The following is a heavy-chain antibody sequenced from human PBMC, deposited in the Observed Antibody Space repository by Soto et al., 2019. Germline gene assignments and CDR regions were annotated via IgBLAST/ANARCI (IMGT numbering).Heavy chain of an antibody. Sequence: PSETLSLTCAVHGGSFSDYYWSWIRQPPGKGLEWIGEINYSGRTNYNPSLESRVTISVDTSKNQFSLTLSSMTAADTAVYYCARKGHLFEYWGQGISVTVSS. CDR3: ARKGHLFEY. J-gene: IGHJ4*02. V-gene: IGHV4-34*01. CDR2: INYSGRT. CDR1: GGSFSDYY.